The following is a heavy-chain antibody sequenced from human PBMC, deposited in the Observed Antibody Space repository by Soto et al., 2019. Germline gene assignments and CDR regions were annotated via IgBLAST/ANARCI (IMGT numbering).Heavy chain of an antibody. CDR1: GYTFTSYY. D-gene: IGHD3-22*01. CDR2: INPSGGST. V-gene: IGHV1-46*01. CDR3: ARDGSRITMIVVAPDTFEI. J-gene: IGHJ3*02. Sequence: ASVKVSCKASGYTFTSYYMHWVRQAPGQGLEWMGIINPSGGSTSYAQKFQGRVTMTRDTSTSTVYMELSSLRSEDTAVYYCARDGSRITMIVVAPDTFEIWGQGTMVTVSS.